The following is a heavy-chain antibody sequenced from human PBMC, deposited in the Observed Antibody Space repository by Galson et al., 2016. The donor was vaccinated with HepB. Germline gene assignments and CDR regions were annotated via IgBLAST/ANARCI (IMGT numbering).Heavy chain of an antibody. CDR3: ANERGGRVYFYVMDV. J-gene: IGHJ6*02. CDR2: IGPDGTRA. Sequence: SLRLSCAASGFAFGTYAMSWVRQAPGKGLEWVAGIGPDGTRAHYADSVKGRFTISRDNFKNTLSLQINNLGGEDTAVYYCANERGGRVYFYVMDVWGQGTTVIVSS. CDR1: GFAFGTYA. V-gene: IGHV3-23*01. D-gene: IGHD3-10*01.